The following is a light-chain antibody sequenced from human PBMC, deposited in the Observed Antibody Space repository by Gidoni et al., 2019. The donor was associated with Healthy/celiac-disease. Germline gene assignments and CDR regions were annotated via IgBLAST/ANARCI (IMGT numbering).Light chain of an antibody. Sequence: EIVLPQSPATLSLSPGERATLSCRASQSVSSYLAWYQQRPGQAPRLLIYAASNRATGIPARFSGSGSGTDFTLTISSLEPEDFAVYYCQQRSNWPPERTFGPGTKVDIK. CDR2: AAS. CDR1: QSVSSY. V-gene: IGKV3-11*01. CDR3: QQRSNWPPERT. J-gene: IGKJ3*01.